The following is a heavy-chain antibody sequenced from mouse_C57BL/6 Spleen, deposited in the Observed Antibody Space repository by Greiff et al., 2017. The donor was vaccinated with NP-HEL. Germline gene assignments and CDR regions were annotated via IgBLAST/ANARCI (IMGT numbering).Heavy chain of an antibody. Sequence: EVQLQESGPELVKPGASVKISCKASGYSFTGYYMNWVKQSPEKSLEWIGEINPSTGGTTYNQKFKAKATLTVDKSSSTAYMQLKSLTSEDSAVYYCARVGYGNVYFDYWGQGTTLTVSS. CDR3: ARVGYGNVYFDY. D-gene: IGHD2-1*01. CDR1: GYSFTGYY. V-gene: IGHV1-42*01. CDR2: INPSTGGT. J-gene: IGHJ2*01.